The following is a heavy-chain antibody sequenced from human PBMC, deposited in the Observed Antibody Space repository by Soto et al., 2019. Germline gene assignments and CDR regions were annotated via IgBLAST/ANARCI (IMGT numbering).Heavy chain of an antibody. J-gene: IGHJ6*02. D-gene: IGHD6-13*01. CDR3: AREVSSSWFPEAGGMDV. V-gene: IGHV4-34*01. CDR2: INPSGST. CDR1: GGSFSGYY. Sequence: QVQLQQWGAGLLKPSETLSLTCAVYGGSFSGYYWSWIRQPPGKGLEWIGEINPSGSTNYNPSLKSRVTISVDTSKNQFSLKLSPVSAADTAVYYCAREVSSSWFPEAGGMDVWGQGTTVTVSS.